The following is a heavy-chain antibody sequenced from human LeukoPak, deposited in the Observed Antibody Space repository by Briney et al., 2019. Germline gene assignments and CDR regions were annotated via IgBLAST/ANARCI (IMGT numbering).Heavy chain of an antibody. D-gene: IGHD1-26*01. V-gene: IGHV3-21*01. CDR2: ISSSSSYI. J-gene: IGHJ4*02. Sequence: GGSLRLSCAASGFTFSCYSMNWVRQAPGKGLEWVSSISSSSSYIYYADSVKGRFTISRDNAKNSLYLQMNSLRAEDTAVYYCARLSGSYFGLDYWGQGTLVTVSS. CDR3: ARLSGSYFGLDY. CDR1: GFTFSCYS.